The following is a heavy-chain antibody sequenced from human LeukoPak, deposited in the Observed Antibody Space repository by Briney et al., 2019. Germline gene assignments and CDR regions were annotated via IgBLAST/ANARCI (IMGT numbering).Heavy chain of an antibody. Sequence: GGSLRLSCAASGFTFSSYAMSWVRQAPGKGLEWVPTITGSGGSTYSADSVKGRFTISRDNSKNTLYLQMNSLRDEDTAVYYCAKGHYSSAWYLIDDWGQGTLVTVSS. CDR3: AKGHYSSAWYLIDD. J-gene: IGHJ4*02. CDR2: ITGSGGST. V-gene: IGHV3-23*01. D-gene: IGHD6-19*01. CDR1: GFTFSSYA.